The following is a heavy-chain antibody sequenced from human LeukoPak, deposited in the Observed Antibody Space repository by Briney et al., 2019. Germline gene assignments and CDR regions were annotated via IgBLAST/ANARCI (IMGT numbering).Heavy chain of an antibody. CDR3: AKVPPSITASGNWLGP. Sequence: ASVKVSCKASGYTFTGYYIHWVRQAPGQGLEWMGRINPNTGGTDYAQKFQGRVTMTRDTSITTAYMELSRLTSDDTAIYYCAKVPPSITASGNWLGPWGQGALVTVSS. V-gene: IGHV1-2*06. CDR1: GYTFTGYY. CDR2: INPNTGGT. D-gene: IGHD6-13*01. J-gene: IGHJ5*02.